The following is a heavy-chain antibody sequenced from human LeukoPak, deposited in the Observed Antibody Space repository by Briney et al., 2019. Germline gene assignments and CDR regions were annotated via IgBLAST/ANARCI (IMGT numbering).Heavy chain of an antibody. CDR3: AKDLIRGPKAPIDY. V-gene: IGHV3-30*02. CDR1: GFTFSSYG. J-gene: IGHJ4*02. Sequence: PGGSLRLSCAASGFTFSSYGMHWVRQAPGKGLEWVAFIRYDGSNKYYADSVKGRFTISRDNSKNTLYLQMNSLRAEVTAVYYCAKDLIRGPKAPIDYWGQGTLVTVSS. CDR2: IRYDGSNK. D-gene: IGHD3-10*01.